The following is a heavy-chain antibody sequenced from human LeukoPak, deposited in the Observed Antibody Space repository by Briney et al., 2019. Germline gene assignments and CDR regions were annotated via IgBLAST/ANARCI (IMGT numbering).Heavy chain of an antibody. CDR2: IYPGDSDT. D-gene: IGHD6-13*01. CDR1: GYSFTRYW. Sequence: GASLQISCQGSGYSFTRYWIGWVRQMPGKGLEWMGIIYPGDSDTKYSPSFQGQVTISADKPITTAYLQWSSLKASDTAMYYCARQGYSSSRDYWGQGTLVTVSS. V-gene: IGHV5-51*01. CDR3: ARQGYSSSRDY. J-gene: IGHJ4*02.